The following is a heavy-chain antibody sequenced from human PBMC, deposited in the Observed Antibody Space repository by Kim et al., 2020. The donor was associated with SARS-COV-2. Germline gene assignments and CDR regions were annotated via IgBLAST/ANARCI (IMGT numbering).Heavy chain of an antibody. J-gene: IGHJ4*02. Sequence: SETLSLTCTVSGGSISSYYWSWIRQPPGKGLEWIGYIYYSGSTNYNPSLKSRVTISLDTSKNQFSLKLSSVTAADTAMYYCARALRPSRFDYWGRGTLVTVSS. D-gene: IGHD2-2*01. CDR1: GGSISSYY. V-gene: IGHV4-59*01. CDR2: IYYSGST. CDR3: ARALRPSRFDY.